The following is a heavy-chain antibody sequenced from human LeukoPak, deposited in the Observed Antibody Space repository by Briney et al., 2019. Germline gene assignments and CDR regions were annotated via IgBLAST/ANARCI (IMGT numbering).Heavy chain of an antibody. V-gene: IGHV1-2*02. D-gene: IGHD3-16*01. J-gene: IGHJ6*02. CDR2: INPNSGGT. Sequence: ASVKVSCKASGYTFTGYYMHWVRQAPGQGLEWMGWINPNSGGTNYAQKFQGRVTMTRNTSISTAYMELSSLRSEDTAVYYCARGTSMITFGYGMDVWGQGTTVTVSS. CDR3: ARGTSMITFGYGMDV. CDR1: GYTFTGYY.